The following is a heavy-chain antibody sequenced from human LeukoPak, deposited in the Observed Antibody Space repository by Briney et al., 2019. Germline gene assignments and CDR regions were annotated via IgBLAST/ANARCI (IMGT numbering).Heavy chain of an antibody. D-gene: IGHD4-11*01. CDR2: ISGSGGST. V-gene: IGHV3-23*01. J-gene: IGHJ4*02. CDR3: AKPDDYSNYFDY. Sequence: PGGSLRLSRAASGFTFSSYAMSWVRQAPGKGLAWVSAISGSGGSTYYADSVKGRFTISRDNSKNTLYLQMNSLRAEDTAVYYCAKPDDYSNYFDYWGQGTLVTVSS. CDR1: GFTFSSYA.